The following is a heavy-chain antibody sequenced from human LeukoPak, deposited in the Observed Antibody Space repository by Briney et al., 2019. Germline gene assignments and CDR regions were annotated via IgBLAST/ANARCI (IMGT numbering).Heavy chain of an antibody. CDR1: GGTFSSYA. CDR2: IIPIFGTA. D-gene: IGHD3-22*01. V-gene: IGHV1-69*05. CDR3: ASCTSSGYRIYYYYYYMDV. Sequence: GASVKVSCKASGGTFSSYAIGWVRQAPGQGLEWMGGIIPIFGTANYAQKFQGRVTITTDESTSTAYMELSSLRSEDTAVYYCASCTSSGYRIYYYYYYMDVWGKGTTVTVSS. J-gene: IGHJ6*03.